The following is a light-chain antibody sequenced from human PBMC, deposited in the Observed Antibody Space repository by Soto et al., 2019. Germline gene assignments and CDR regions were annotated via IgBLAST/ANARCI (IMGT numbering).Light chain of an antibody. CDR2: KAS. J-gene: IGKJ1*01. CDR3: QHYTSYSEA. Sequence: DIQMTQSPSTLSGSVGDRVTITCRASQTISSWLAWYPQKPGKAPKLRIYKASTLKSGVPSRFSGSGSGTEFTLTISSLQPDDFATYYCQHYTSYSEAFGQGTKVELK. CDR1: QTISSW. V-gene: IGKV1-5*03.